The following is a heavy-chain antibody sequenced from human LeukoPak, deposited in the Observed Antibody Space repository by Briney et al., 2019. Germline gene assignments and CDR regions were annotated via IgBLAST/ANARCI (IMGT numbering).Heavy chain of an antibody. J-gene: IGHJ4*02. Sequence: GGSLRLSCAASGFAFSPYAMHWVRRAPGKGLEWVAVISYDGTNTYYADSVKGRFTISRDNSKNTLSLQMNRLRAEDTAVYYCAREAARTERFDYWGQGTLVTVSS. D-gene: IGHD6-6*01. CDR1: GFAFSPYA. CDR3: AREAARTERFDY. V-gene: IGHV3-30-3*01. CDR2: ISYDGTNT.